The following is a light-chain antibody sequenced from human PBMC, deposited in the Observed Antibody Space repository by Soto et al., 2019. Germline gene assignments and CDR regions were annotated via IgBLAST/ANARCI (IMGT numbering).Light chain of an antibody. CDR3: QQYNSYSPT. V-gene: IGKV1-5*01. CDR2: DAS. Sequence: DIQMTHSPSTLSASVGDGVTMTARASQSISSWLAWYQQKPGKAPKLLIYDASSLESGVPSRFSGSGSGTEFTLTISSLQPDDFATYYCQQYNSYSPTFGQGTKVDIK. CDR1: QSISSW. J-gene: IGKJ1*01.